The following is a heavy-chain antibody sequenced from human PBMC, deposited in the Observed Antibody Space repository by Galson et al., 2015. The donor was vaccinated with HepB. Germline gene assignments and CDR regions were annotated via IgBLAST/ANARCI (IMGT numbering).Heavy chain of an antibody. D-gene: IGHD2-15*01. J-gene: IGHJ4*02. CDR3: AKDREGREYCSGGSCYWGGAVDY. CDR2: VSGSGGRT. V-gene: IGHV3-23*01. Sequence: SLRLSCAASGFTFSNYAMSWVRQAPGKGLEWVSAVSGSGGRTYHADSVKGRFTISRDNSKNTLYLQMNSLRVEDTAVYYCAKDREGREYCSGGSCYWGGAVDYWGQGTLVTVSS. CDR1: GFTFSNYA.